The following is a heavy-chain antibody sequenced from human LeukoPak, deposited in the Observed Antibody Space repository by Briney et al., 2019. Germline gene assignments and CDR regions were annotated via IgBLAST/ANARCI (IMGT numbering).Heavy chain of an antibody. V-gene: IGHV4-61*02. CDR2: IYTSGST. J-gene: IGHJ4*02. D-gene: IGHD1-26*01. Sequence: SQTLSLTCTVSGGSISSGSYYWSWIRQPAGKGLEWIGRIYTSGSTNYNPSLKSRVTISVDTSKNQFSLKLSSVTAADTAVYYCARVSGCYRWYFDYWGQGTLVTVSP. CDR1: GGSISSGSYY. CDR3: ARVSGCYRWYFDY.